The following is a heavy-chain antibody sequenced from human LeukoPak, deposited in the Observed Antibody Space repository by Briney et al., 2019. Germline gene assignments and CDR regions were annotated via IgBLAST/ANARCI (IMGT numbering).Heavy chain of an antibody. CDR2: INSNSGGT. CDR3: ARGALLLWFGESNDY. V-gene: IGHV1-2*02. D-gene: IGHD3-10*01. CDR1: GYTFTGYY. J-gene: IGHJ4*02. Sequence: ASVKVSCKASGYTFTGYYMHWVRQAPGQGLEWMGWINSNSGGTNYAQKFQSRVTMTRDTSISTAYMELSRLRSDDTAVYYCARGALLLWFGESNDYWGQGTLVTVSS.